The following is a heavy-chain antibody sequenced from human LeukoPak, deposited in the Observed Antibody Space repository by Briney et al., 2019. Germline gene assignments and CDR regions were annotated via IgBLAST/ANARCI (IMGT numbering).Heavy chain of an antibody. CDR2: IWYDGSNK. V-gene: IGHV3-33*01. J-gene: IGHJ5*02. D-gene: IGHD3-10*01. CDR3: ARDPKGPTYYYGSGRPYNWFDP. CDR1: GFTFSNYG. Sequence: GRSPRLSCAASGFTFSNYGMHWVRQAPGKGLEWVAVIWYDGSNKYYADSVKGRFTISRDNSKNTLYLQMNSLRAEDTAVYHCARDPKGPTYYYGSGRPYNWFDPWGQGTLVTVSS.